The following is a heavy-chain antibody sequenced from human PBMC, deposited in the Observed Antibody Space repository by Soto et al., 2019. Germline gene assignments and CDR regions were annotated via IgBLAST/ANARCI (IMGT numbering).Heavy chain of an antibody. Sequence: GGSLRLSCAASGFTFSSYWMSWVRQAPGKGLEWVANIKQDGSEKYYVDSVKGRFTISRDNAKNPLYLQMNSLSAEDTAVYYCARDRSYYDFWSGYPNDYWGQGTLVPSPQ. V-gene: IGHV3-7*03. D-gene: IGHD3-3*01. CDR1: GFTFSSYW. CDR2: IKQDGSEK. CDR3: ARDRSYYDFWSGYPNDY. J-gene: IGHJ4*02.